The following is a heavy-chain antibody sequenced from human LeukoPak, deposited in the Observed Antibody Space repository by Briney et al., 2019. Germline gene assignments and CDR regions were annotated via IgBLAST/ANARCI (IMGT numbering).Heavy chain of an antibody. J-gene: IGHJ4*02. V-gene: IGHV4-34*01. CDR3: ARLATHWGRDY. CDR1: GGSFSGYY. D-gene: IGHD7-27*01. Sequence: ASETLSLTCAVYGGSFSGYYWSWIRQPPGKGLEWIGEINHSGSTNYNPSLKSRVTISVDTSKNQFSLKLSSVTAADTAVYYCARLATHWGRDYWGQGTLVTVSS. CDR2: INHSGST.